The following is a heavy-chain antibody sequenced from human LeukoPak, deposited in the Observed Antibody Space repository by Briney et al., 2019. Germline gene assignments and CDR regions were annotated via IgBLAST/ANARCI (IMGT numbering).Heavy chain of an antibody. J-gene: IGHJ4*02. Sequence: AGGPWRLSCAASGFSFSSYGVHWVRQAPGKGLEWVAVIAYDGSGKSYADSVKGRFTISRDNSKNTLYLQMNSLRAEDTALYYCARDISGSWSFDYWGQGTLVTVSS. D-gene: IGHD2-15*01. V-gene: IGHV3-30*03. CDR2: IAYDGSGK. CDR1: GFSFSSYG. CDR3: ARDISGSWSFDY.